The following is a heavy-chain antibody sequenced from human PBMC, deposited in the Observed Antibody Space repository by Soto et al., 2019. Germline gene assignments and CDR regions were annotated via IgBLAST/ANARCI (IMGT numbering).Heavy chain of an antibody. V-gene: IGHV1-8*01. Sequence: QVQLVQSGAEVKKPGASVKVSCKASGYTFTSYDINWVRQATGQGLEWMGWMNPNSGNTGYAQKFQGRVTMTKNTFISTAYMELSSLRSEDTGVYYCARGPTDYGDYGYWGQGTLVTVSS. J-gene: IGHJ4*02. D-gene: IGHD4-17*01. CDR1: GYTFTSYD. CDR3: ARGPTDYGDYGY. CDR2: MNPNSGNT.